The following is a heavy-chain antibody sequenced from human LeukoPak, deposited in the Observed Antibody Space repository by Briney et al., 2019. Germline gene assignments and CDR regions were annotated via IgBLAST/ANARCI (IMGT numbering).Heavy chain of an antibody. D-gene: IGHD3-9*01. CDR2: IYYSGST. CDR1: GGSISSSSYY. CDR3: ARGRAYFD. J-gene: IGHJ4*02. V-gene: IGHV4-39*01. Sequence: SETLSLTCTVSGGSISSSSYYWGWIRQPPGKGLEWIGSIYYSGSTYYNPSLRSRVTISVDTSKNQFSLKLSSVTAADTAVYYCARGRAYFDWGQGTLVTVSS.